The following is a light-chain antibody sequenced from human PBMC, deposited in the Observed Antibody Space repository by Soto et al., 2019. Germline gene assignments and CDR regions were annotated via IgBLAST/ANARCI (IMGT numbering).Light chain of an antibody. CDR3: CSYAGSYPVV. J-gene: IGLJ2*01. Sequence: QSVLTQPRSVSGSPGQSVTISCTGTSSDVGGYNYVSWYQQHPGKAPKLMIYDVSKRPSGVPDRFSGSKSRNTASLTISGLQAEDEADYYCCSYAGSYPVVFGGGTKLTVL. CDR1: SSDVGGYNY. CDR2: DVS. V-gene: IGLV2-11*01.